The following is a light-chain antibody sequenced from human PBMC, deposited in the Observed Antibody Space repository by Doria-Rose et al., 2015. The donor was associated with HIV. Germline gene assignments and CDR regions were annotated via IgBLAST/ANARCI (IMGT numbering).Light chain of an antibody. CDR3: QQYYDTPS. CDR2: WAS. Sequence: DIRVTQSPESLGMSLGERATLNCKSNQSLLYTSKNYLAWYQQKPGQPPKLLIYWASTRQSWVPARFSGSWYGTDFTLTISSLEAEDVAVYYCQQYYDTPSFGPGTTVDIK. CDR1: QSLLYTSKNY. J-gene: IGKJ3*01. V-gene: IGKV4-1*01.